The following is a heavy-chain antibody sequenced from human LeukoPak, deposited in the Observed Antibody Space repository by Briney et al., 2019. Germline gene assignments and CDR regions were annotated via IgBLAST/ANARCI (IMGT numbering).Heavy chain of an antibody. CDR3: ARGVEYRNSPFDY. J-gene: IGHJ4*02. CDR2: IYYSRST. D-gene: IGHD2/OR15-2a*01. CDR1: GGSISRYY. Sequence: SGTVSLICTVWGGSISRYYWSWIRQPPGKGLEGIGYIYYSRSTNYNPSLKSRVTISVDTSTNLFSLKLSSATAADTAVYYCARGVEYRNSPFDYWGQGTLVTVSS. V-gene: IGHV4-59*01.